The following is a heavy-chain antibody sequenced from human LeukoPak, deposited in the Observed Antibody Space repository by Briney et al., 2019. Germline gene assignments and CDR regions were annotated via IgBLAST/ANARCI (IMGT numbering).Heavy chain of an antibody. CDR1: GFTFSSYG. CDR3: VRDRYSSGWYGMDV. V-gene: IGHV3-33*01. CDR2: TWYDGNNK. D-gene: IGHD6-19*01. Sequence: GRSLRLSCAASGFTFSSYGMHWVRQAPGKGLVWVAVTWYDGNNKYYAGSVKGRFTISRDNSKNTLYLQMSSLRAEDTAVYYCVRDRYSSGWYGMDVWGQGTTVTVSS. J-gene: IGHJ6*02.